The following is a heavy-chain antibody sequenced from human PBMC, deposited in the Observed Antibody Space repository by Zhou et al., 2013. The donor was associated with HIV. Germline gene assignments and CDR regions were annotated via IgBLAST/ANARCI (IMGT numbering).Heavy chain of an antibody. CDR1: GGTFSSYA. D-gene: IGHD2-2*01. Sequence: QVHLVQSGAEVKKPGSSVKVSCKTSGGTFSSYAINWVRQAPGQGLEWMGRIIPIFGTSNYAQKFQGRVTITTDESTSTAYMELSSLRSEDTAVYYCARDLLPTTSWTDSYYYGMDVWGQGTTVTVAS. CDR2: IIPIFGTS. V-gene: IGHV1-69*05. CDR3: ARDLLPTTSWTDSYYYGMDV. J-gene: IGHJ6*02.